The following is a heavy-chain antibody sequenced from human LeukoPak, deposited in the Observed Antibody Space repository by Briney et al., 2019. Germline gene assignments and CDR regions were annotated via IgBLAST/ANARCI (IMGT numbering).Heavy chain of an antibody. CDR2: IYTSGST. D-gene: IGHD1-7*01. CDR3: ARINWNYVEGYYYYMDV. Sequence: SETLSLTCTVSGGSTSSYYWSWIRQPAGKGLEWIGRIYTSGSTNYNPSLKSRVTMSVDTSKNQFSLKLSSVTAADTAVYYCARINWNYVEGYYYYMDVWGKGTTVTVSS. CDR1: GGSTSSYY. V-gene: IGHV4-4*07. J-gene: IGHJ6*03.